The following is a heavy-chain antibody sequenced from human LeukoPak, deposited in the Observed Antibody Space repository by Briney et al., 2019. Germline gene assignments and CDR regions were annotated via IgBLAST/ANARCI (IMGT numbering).Heavy chain of an antibody. CDR1: GGSISSSSYY. CDR2: IYYSGST. J-gene: IGHJ4*02. CDR3: ARGGGYHPYSSSWYLGDY. Sequence: PSETLSLTCTVSGGSISSSSYYWGWIRQPPGKGLEWIGSIYYSGSTYYNPSLKSRVTISVDTSKNQFSLKLSSVTAADTAVYYCARGGGYHPYSSSWYLGDYWGQGTLVTVSS. V-gene: IGHV4-39*01. D-gene: IGHD6-13*01.